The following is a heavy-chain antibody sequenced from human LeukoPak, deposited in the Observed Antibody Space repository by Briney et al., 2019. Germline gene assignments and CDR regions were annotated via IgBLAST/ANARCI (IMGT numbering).Heavy chain of an antibody. D-gene: IGHD3-10*01. V-gene: IGHV4-59*01. J-gene: IGHJ5*02. Sequence: SETLSLTCTVSGGSISSYYWSWIRQPPGKGLEWIGYIYYSGSTNYNPSLKSRVTISVDTSKNQFSLKLSSVTAADTAVHYCARDLTMVRGVIYHWFDPWGQGTLVTVSS. CDR3: ARDLTMVRGVIYHWFDP. CDR2: IYYSGST. CDR1: GGSISSYY.